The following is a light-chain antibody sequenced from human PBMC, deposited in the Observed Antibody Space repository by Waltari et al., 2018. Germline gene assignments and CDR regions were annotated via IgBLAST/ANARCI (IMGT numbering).Light chain of an antibody. V-gene: IGKV3-20*01. Sequence: EIVLTQSPGTLSLSPGERATFSCRASQSVSSNYLTWYQQKPGQAPRLLIYGASSRATGIPDRFSGSGSGTDFTLTISRLEPEDFAVYYCQQYGSSPLTFGPGTKVDIK. CDR2: GAS. CDR3: QQYGSSPLT. J-gene: IGKJ3*01. CDR1: QSVSSNY.